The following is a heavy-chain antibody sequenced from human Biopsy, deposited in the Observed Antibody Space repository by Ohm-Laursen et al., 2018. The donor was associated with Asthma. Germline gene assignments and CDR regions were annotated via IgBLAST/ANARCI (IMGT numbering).Heavy chain of an antibody. V-gene: IGHV1-69*13. D-gene: IGHD3-16*01. CDR3: ARVDAIMISGDFYFYSGFDL. CDR1: GGTFRTYA. Sequence: ASVKVSCKASGGTFRTYAFNRVRQAPGQGLEWMGGIIPMYGVPKVAQKFQGRVTITADESTSTAYMEMSSLRSEDTAVYYCARVDAIMISGDFYFYSGFDLWGQGTTVRVS. J-gene: IGHJ6*02. CDR2: IIPMYGVP.